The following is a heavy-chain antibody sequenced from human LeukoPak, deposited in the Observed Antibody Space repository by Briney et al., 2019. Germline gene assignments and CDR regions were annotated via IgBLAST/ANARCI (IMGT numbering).Heavy chain of an antibody. Sequence: SETLSLTCAVYGGSFSGYYWSWIRQPPGKGLEWIGEINHGGRVRYDSSLKSRVAISVDTSKNQFSLRLDSVTAADTAVYYCARVGAFCNTTTCYGDYFDSWGQGALVTVSS. V-gene: IGHV4-34*01. CDR1: GGSFSGYY. CDR2: INHGGRV. D-gene: IGHD2-2*01. J-gene: IGHJ4*02. CDR3: ARVGAFCNTTTCYGDYFDS.